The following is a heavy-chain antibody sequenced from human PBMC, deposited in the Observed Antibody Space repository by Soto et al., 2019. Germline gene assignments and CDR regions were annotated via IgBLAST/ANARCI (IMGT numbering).Heavy chain of an antibody. Sequence: ASVKVSCKASGYTFTSNYMHWVRQAPGQGPEWMGIVNPSDGYTDYARKFQGRLTMTTDTSTSTAYMELSSLRSEDTAVYYCARGYCISTSCRPNFDYWGQGTLVTVSS. CDR1: GYTFTSNY. V-gene: IGHV1-46*01. CDR3: ARGYCISTSCRPNFDY. J-gene: IGHJ4*02. D-gene: IGHD2-2*01. CDR2: VNPSDGYT.